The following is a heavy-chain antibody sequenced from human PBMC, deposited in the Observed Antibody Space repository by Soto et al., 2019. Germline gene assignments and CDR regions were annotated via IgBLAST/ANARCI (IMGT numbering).Heavy chain of an antibody. CDR3: TGGYCTGGTCSSGYFQH. J-gene: IGHJ1*01. D-gene: IGHD2-15*01. CDR1: GFTFSGST. CDR2: IRSTANDYAT. V-gene: IGHV3-73*02. Sequence: EVQLVQSGGGLVQPGGSLKLSCAASGFTFSGSTVHWVRQASGEGLQWVGRIRSTANDYATTYIASVKGRFTISRDDSRNTAYLQMSDLKTEDTAVYYCTGGYCTGGTCSSGYFQHWGQGALVTVFS.